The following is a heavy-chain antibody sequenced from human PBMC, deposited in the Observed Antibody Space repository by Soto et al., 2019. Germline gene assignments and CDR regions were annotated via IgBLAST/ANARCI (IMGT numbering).Heavy chain of an antibody. D-gene: IGHD1-26*01. J-gene: IGHJ4*01. CDR2: IRNKANSYTT. V-gene: IGHV3-72*01. Sequence: EVQLVESGGGLVQPGGSQRLSCAASGFTFSDHYMDWVRQAPGKGLEWVGRIRNKANSYTTDYAASVKGRFTISRDESKDSLYLQMNSLKTEDTAIYYCARDSGKGAYFDYWVHGTLATVSS. CDR1: GFTFSDHY. CDR3: ARDSGKGAYFDY.